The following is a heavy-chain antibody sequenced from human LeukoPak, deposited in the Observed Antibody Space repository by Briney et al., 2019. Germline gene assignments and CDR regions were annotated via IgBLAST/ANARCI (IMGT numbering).Heavy chain of an antibody. CDR2: ISPSGST. CDR3: ARSPTKRVTEDY. Sequence: GSLRLSCEASGFNVGDKYMSWVRQPPGKGLEWIGQISPSGSTNCSPSLKSRVTISVDKSKTQFSLKLTSVTAADTAVYYCARSPTKRVTEDYWGQGTLVTVSS. CDR1: GFNVGDKY. D-gene: IGHD5-18*01. J-gene: IGHJ4*02. V-gene: IGHV4-4*02.